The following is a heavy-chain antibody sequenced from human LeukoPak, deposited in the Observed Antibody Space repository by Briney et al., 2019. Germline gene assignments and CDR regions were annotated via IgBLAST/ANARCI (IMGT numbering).Heavy chain of an antibody. V-gene: IGHV4-34*01. J-gene: IGHJ4*02. CDR3: ASSPTYGDYSFY. CDR2: INHSGST. D-gene: IGHD4-17*01. CDR1: GGSFSGYY. Sequence: SETLSLTCAVYGGSFSGYYWSWIRQPPGKGLEWIGEINHSGSTNYNPSLKSQVTISVDTSKNQFSLKLSSVTAADTAVYYCASSPTYGDYSFYWGQGTLVTVSS.